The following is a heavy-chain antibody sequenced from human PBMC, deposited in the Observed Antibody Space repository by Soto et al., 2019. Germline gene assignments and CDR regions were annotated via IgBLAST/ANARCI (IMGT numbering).Heavy chain of an antibody. CDR2: IIPIFGTA. V-gene: IGHV1-69*01. D-gene: IGHD3-22*01. CDR1: GGTFSSYA. J-gene: IGHJ6*02. CDR3: ARDYYDSSGYYSSTDEGGYYYYGMDV. Sequence: PVKASCNASGGTFSSYAISWLREAPGQGLEWMGGIIPIFGTANYAQKFQGRVTITADESTSPDYMELSSLRSEDTAVYYCARDYYDSSGYYSSTDEGGYYYYGMDVWGHGTTVTVSS.